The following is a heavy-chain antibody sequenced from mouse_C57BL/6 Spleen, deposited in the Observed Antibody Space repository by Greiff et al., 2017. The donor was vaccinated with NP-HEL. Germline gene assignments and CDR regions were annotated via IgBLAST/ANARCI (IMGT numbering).Heavy chain of an antibody. CDR2: IDPSDSET. D-gene: IGHD2-10*02. Sequence: QVQLQQPGAELVRPGSSVKLSCKASGYTFTSYWMHWVKQRPIQGLEWIGNIDPSDSETHYNQKFKDKATLTVDKPSSTAYMQLSRLTSEDSAVYYCARSYGNYGGAMDYWGQGTSVPVSS. CDR3: ARSYGNYGGAMDY. CDR1: GYTFTSYW. J-gene: IGHJ4*01. V-gene: IGHV1-52*01.